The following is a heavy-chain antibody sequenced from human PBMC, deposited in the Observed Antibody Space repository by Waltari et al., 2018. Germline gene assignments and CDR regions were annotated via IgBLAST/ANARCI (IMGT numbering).Heavy chain of an antibody. V-gene: IGHV3-23*01. Sequence: EVQLLESGGGLAQPGGSLRLSCVASGFTFSNYAMSWVRQAPGKGLEWGSGTSGTGDTTDDADSVKGRFTISRDNAKNTLYLQMSSLRAEDTAIYYCAKRAKVKGLCSANCYSDYWGQGTLVTVSS. CDR2: TSGTGDTT. CDR1: GFTFSNYA. J-gene: IGHJ4*02. D-gene: IGHD7-27*01. CDR3: AKRAKVKGLCSANCYSDY.